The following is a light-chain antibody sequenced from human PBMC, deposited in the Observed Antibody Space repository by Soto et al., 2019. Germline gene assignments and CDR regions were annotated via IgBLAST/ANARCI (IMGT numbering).Light chain of an antibody. CDR1: QSVSSSY. J-gene: IGKJ1*01. CDR3: QQYGSSPQT. CDR2: GAS. Sequence: EIVLTQSPGTLSLSPGERATLSCRASQSVSSSYLAWYQQKPGQAPRLLIYGASSRATGIPDRFSGSVSGTDFTLTISRLEPEDFSVYYWQQYGSSPQTFGQGTKVEIK. V-gene: IGKV3-20*01.